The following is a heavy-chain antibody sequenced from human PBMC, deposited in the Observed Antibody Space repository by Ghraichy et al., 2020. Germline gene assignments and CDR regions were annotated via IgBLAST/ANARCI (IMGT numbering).Heavy chain of an antibody. V-gene: IGHV4-39*01. CDR1: GGSISSSSYY. Sequence: SQTLSLTCTVSGGSISSSSYYWGWIRQPPGKGLEWIGSIYYSGSTYYNPSLKSRVTISVDTSKNQFSLKLSSVTAADTAVYYCARQSGLWGSYSDYWGQGTLVTVSS. D-gene: IGHD3-16*01. CDR2: IYYSGST. J-gene: IGHJ4*02. CDR3: ARQSGLWGSYSDY.